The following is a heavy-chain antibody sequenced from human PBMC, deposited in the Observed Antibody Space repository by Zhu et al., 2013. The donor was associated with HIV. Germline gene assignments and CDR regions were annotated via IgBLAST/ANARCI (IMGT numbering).Heavy chain of an antibody. CDR3: AIVYTSGSVPKF. D-gene: IGHD1-1*01. V-gene: IGHV1-2*02. J-gene: IGHJ4*02. CDR2: INPNSGGT. CDR1: GYSFTGYN. Sequence: QEQLAQSGAEVKEPGASVKVSCKASGYSFTGYNVHWVRQAPGQGLEWMGWINPNSGGTILAEKFQGRVTMTRDTSISTAYMELSRLRSDDTAIYYCAIVYTSGSVPKFWGQGTLVTVSS.